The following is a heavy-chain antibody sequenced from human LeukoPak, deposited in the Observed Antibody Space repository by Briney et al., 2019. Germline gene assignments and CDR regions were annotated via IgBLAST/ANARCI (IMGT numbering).Heavy chain of an antibody. Sequence: ASAKVSCKASGGTFSSYAISWVRQAPGQGLEWMGGIIPIFGTANYAQKFQGRVTITADESTSTAYMELSSLRSEDTAVYYCARDPIGRYSYGYNSWGQGTLVTVSS. CDR1: GGTFSSYA. CDR2: IIPIFGTA. D-gene: IGHD5-18*01. J-gene: IGHJ4*02. V-gene: IGHV1-69*13. CDR3: ARDPIGRYSYGYNS.